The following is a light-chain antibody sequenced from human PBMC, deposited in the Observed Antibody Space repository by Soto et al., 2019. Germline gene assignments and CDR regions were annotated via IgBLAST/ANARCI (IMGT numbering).Light chain of an antibody. CDR1: QGISSY. J-gene: IGKJ4*01. CDR2: AAS. CDR3: QQRNSYPLN. Sequence: DIQLTQSPSFLSASVGDRVTIPCRASQGISSYLAWYQQKPGQAPKLLIYAASTLQSGVPSRFSGSGSGTEFTLTISSLQPEDFATYYCQQRNSYPLNFGGGTKVEIK. V-gene: IGKV1-9*01.